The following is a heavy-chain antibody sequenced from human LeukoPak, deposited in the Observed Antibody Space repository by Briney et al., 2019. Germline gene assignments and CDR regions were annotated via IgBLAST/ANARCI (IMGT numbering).Heavy chain of an antibody. CDR2: INPNSGGT. D-gene: IGHD3-10*01. J-gene: IGHJ4*02. CDR3: ARDRGSGSHHFDY. Sequence: ASVKVSCKASGFTFTGYYMHWVRQAPGQGLEWMGWINPNSGGTNYAQKFQGRVTMTRDTSISTAYMELSRLRSDDTAVYYCARDRGSGSHHFDYWGQGTLVTVSS. CDR1: GFTFTGYY. V-gene: IGHV1-2*02.